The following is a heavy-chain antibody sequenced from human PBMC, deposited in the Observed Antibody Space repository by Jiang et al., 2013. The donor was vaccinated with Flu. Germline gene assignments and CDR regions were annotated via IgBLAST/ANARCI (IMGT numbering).Heavy chain of an antibody. V-gene: IGHV1-69*01. CDR2: IPIFGTA. Sequence: IPIFGTANYAQKFQGRVTITADESTSTAYMELSSLRSEDTAVYYCARDRSSGTPTYYFDYWGQETLVTVSS. D-gene: IGHD3-22*01. CDR3: ARDRSSGTPTYYFDY. J-gene: IGHJ4*02.